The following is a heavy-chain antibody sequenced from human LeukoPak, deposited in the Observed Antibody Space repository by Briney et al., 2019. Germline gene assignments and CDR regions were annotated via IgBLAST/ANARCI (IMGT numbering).Heavy chain of an antibody. CDR2: IRYDGSNK. CDR3: AKTLHYGHFGKFDS. D-gene: IGHD4-17*01. J-gene: IGHJ4*02. Sequence: GGSLRLSCAASGFTFSSYGMHWVRQAPGKGLEWVAFIRYDGSNKYYADSVKGRSSISRDNSKNTVYLQMNSLRAEDTAVYYCAKTLHYGHFGKFDSWGQGTLVTVSS. V-gene: IGHV3-30*02. CDR1: GFTFSSYG.